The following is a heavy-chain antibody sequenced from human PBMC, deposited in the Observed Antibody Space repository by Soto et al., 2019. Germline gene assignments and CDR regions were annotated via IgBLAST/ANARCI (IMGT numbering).Heavy chain of an antibody. D-gene: IGHD3-10*01. Sequence: GGSLRLSCAASGFAVSNYAMHRVPQAPGKGMEWVSSIRSSVQATYYADSVKVRFSISRDDSKNTLYLQMNSLRAADSAVYYCAKDRMVAARPSDYWGQGPQVTVSS. CDR2: IRSSVQAT. CDR3: AKDRMVAARPSDY. J-gene: IGHJ4*02. V-gene: IGHV3-23*01. CDR1: GFAVSNYA.